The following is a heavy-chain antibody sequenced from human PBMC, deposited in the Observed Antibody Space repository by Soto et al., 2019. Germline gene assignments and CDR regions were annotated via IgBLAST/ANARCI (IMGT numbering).Heavy chain of an antibody. J-gene: IGHJ5*02. V-gene: IGHV3-9*01. Sequence: GGSLRLSCAASGFTFDDYAMHWVRQAPGKGLEWVSGISWNSGSIGYADSVKGRFTISRDNAKNSLYLQMNSLRAEDTALYYCAKDRGSDNWFDPWGQGTLVTVSS. CDR2: ISWNSGSI. D-gene: IGHD3-10*01. CDR3: AKDRGSDNWFDP. CDR1: GFTFDDYA.